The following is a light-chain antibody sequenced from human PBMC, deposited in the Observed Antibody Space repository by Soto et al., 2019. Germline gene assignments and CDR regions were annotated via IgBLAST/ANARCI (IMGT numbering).Light chain of an antibody. V-gene: IGLV1-47*01. CDR1: SSNIGSNY. CDR3: AAWDDSLSAL. CDR2: RNN. J-gene: IGLJ3*02. Sequence: QSVLTQPPSASGTPGQRVTISCSGSSSNIGSNYVYWYQQLPGTAPKLLIYRNNQRPSGVPDRLSGSKSGTSASLAISGLRSEAEAEYYRAAWDDSLSALFGGGTKRTAL.